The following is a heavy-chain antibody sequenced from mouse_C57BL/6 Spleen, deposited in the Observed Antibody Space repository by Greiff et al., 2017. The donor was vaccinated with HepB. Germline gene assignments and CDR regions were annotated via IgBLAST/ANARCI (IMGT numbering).Heavy chain of an antibody. CDR1: GYTFTSYW. CDR2: IDPSDSYT. J-gene: IGHJ3*01. D-gene: IGHD1-1*02. Sequence: VQLQQSGAELVKPGASVKLSCKASGYTFTSYWMQWVKQRPGQGLEWIGEIDPSDSYTNYNQKFKGKATLTVDTSSSTAYMQLSSLTSEDSAVYYCARNYVGFADWGQGTLVTVSA. V-gene: IGHV1-50*01. CDR3: ARNYVGFAD.